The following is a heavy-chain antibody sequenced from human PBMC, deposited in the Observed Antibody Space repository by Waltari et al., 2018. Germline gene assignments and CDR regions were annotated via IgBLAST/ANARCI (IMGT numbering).Heavy chain of an antibody. J-gene: IGHJ4*02. V-gene: IGHV3-9*01. CDR2: ISWNSGSI. CDR3: AKVRDYYFDY. CDR1: GFTFDDSA. Sequence: VQLVESGGGLVQPGRSLRLSCAASGFTFDDSAMHWVRQAPGKGLEWVSGISWNSGSIGYADSVKGRFTISRDNAKNSLYLQMNSLRAEDTALYYCAKVRDYYFDYWGQGTLVTVSS.